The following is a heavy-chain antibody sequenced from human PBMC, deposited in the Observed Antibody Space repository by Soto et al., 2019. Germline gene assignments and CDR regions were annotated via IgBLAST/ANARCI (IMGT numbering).Heavy chain of an antibody. CDR1: GYTFTGYY. V-gene: IGHV1-2*04. CDR3: AREGPNHYGMDV. Sequence: ASVKVSCKASGYTFTGYYMHWVRQAPGQGLEWMGWINPNSGGTNYAQKFQGWVTMTRDTSISTAYMELSRLRSDDTAVYYCAREGPNHYGMDVWGQGTTVTVSS. J-gene: IGHJ6*02. CDR2: INPNSGGT.